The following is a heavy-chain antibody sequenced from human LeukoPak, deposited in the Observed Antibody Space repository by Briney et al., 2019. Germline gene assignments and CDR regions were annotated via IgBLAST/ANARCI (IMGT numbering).Heavy chain of an antibody. CDR2: IYYSGST. V-gene: IGHV4-59*01. CDR1: GGSISSYY. Sequence: SETLSLTCTVSGGSISSYYWSWIRQPPGKGLEWIGYIYYSGSTNYNPSLKSRVTISVDTSKNQFSLKLSSVTAADTAVYYCARFGSGSPGAFDIWGQGTMVTVSS. J-gene: IGHJ3*02. CDR3: ARFGSGSPGAFDI. D-gene: IGHD3-22*01.